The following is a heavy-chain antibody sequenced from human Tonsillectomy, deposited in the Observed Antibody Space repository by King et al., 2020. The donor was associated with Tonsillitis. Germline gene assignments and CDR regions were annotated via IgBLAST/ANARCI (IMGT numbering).Heavy chain of an antibody. V-gene: IGHV4-4*07. Sequence: QLQESGPGLVKPSETLSLICTVSGGSISNYYWSWLRQPAGKGLEWIGRIYTSGSTNYNPSLKSRVTMSLDTSKNQLSLKLSSVTAADTAVYYCARGREVRQPRRTGLWSSSWSENGASYYYYSMDDWGQGTTVTVSS. CDR2: IYTSGST. CDR3: ARGREVRQPRRTGLWSSSWSENGASYYYYSMDD. J-gene: IGHJ6*02. D-gene: IGHD6-13*01. CDR1: GGSISNYY.